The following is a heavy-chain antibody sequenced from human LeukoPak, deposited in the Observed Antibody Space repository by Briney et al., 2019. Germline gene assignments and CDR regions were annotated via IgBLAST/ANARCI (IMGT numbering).Heavy chain of an antibody. J-gene: IGHJ4*02. V-gene: IGHV3-66*04. CDR2: IYSGGST. D-gene: IGHD3-22*01. Sequence: HPGGSLRLSCAASGFTVSSNYMSWVRQAPGKGLEWVSVIYSGGSTYYADSVKGRFTISRDNSKNTLYLQMNSLRAEDTAVYYCARLRPPARASEYDNYYDSSGGVDYWGQGTLVTVSS. CDR3: ARLRPPARASEYDNYYDSSGGVDY. CDR1: GFTVSSNY.